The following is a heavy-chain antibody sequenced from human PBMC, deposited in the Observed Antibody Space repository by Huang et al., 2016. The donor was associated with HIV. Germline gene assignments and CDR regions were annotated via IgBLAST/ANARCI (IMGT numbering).Heavy chain of an antibody. CDR1: GFRFSDYY. CDR3: ARAGLAAAGAFDD. J-gene: IGHJ3*01. Sequence: QVHLVESGGGLVKPGGSMRFSFAASGFRFSDYYMGWIRQSPGKGLEWVSYISNSGSAIYYADSVKGRFTISRDNAKNSLNLQMNNLRTDDTGIYYCARAGLAAAGAFDDWGPGTMLTVSS. V-gene: IGHV3-11*01. D-gene: IGHD6-13*01. CDR2: ISNSGSAI.